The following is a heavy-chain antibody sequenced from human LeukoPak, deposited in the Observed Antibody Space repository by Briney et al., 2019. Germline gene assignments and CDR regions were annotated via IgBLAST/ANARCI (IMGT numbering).Heavy chain of an antibody. J-gene: IGHJ4*02. V-gene: IGHV3-7*01. D-gene: IGHD4-17*01. Sequence: GGSLRLSCAASGFTSSSYWMSWVRQAPGKGLEWVANIKQDGSEKYYVDSVKGRFTISRDNAKNSLYLQMNSLRAEDTAVYYCARVGRDYDRLDYWGQGTLVTVSS. CDR1: GFTSSSYW. CDR2: IKQDGSEK. CDR3: ARVGRDYDRLDY.